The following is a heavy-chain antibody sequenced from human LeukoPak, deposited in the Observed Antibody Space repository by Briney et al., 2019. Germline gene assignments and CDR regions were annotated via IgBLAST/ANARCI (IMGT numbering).Heavy chain of an antibody. J-gene: IGHJ4*02. CDR3: TRDRSGSWAIDC. Sequence: GGSLRLSCATSGFTFSSYVMHWVRQAPGEGLEWVAVISSDGSNTYYADSVRGRFTTSRDNSRNMLLLQMNSLRVEDTSVYYCTRDRSGSWAIDCWGQGTLVTVSS. CDR1: GFTFSSYV. CDR2: ISSDGSNT. D-gene: IGHD1-26*01. V-gene: IGHV3-30*04.